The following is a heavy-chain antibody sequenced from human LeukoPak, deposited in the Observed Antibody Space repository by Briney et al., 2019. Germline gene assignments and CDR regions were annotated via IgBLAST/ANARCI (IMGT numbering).Heavy chain of an antibody. CDR3: AKDATAVIGTVYMDV. Sequence: GGSLRLSCAASGFTFSSYEMNWVRQAPGKGLEWISHISNFGDIIHYADSVEGRFTISRDNAKNSLYLQMNSLRAEDTAVYYCAKDATAVIGTVYMDVWGKGTTVTISS. CDR2: ISNFGDII. CDR1: GFTFSSYE. D-gene: IGHD4-11*01. J-gene: IGHJ6*03. V-gene: IGHV3-48*03.